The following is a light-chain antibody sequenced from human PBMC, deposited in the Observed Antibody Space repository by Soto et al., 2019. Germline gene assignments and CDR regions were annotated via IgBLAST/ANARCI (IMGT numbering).Light chain of an antibody. CDR1: QSITNF. V-gene: IGKV1-9*01. CDR3: QQLNSYPPT. Sequence: DIQLTQSPSSLSASVGDRVTITCRANQSITNFLNWYQKKHAEAPKLLIYAASNLQSGVPSRFSGSGSGTDFTLTISSLQPEDFATYYCQQLNSYPPTFGPGTKVDIK. CDR2: AAS. J-gene: IGKJ3*01.